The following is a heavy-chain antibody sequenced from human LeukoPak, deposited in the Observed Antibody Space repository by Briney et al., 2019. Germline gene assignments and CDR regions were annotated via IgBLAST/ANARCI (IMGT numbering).Heavy chain of an antibody. D-gene: IGHD3-10*01. CDR2: MRYDGSNR. CDR3: AKDSGAQLQRYFDY. V-gene: IGHV3-30*02. CDR1: GVSFSNYG. Sequence: GGSLRLSCAASGVSFSNYGMNWVREAPGRGLEGGAFMRYDGSNRYYADSVKGRFTFTRDKSKNTVFLLMSSLRPEDTAVYFCAKDSGAQLQRYFDYWGQGTQVTVSS. J-gene: IGHJ4*02.